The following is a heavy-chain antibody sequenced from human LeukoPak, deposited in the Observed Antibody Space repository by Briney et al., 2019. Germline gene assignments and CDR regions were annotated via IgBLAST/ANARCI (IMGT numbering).Heavy chain of an antibody. CDR2: IYYSGST. D-gene: IGHD3-22*01. V-gene: IGHV4-30-4*01. Sequence: SETLSLTCAVSGGSISSGDYYWSWIRQPPGKGLEWIGYIYYSGSTYYNPSLKSRVTISVDTSKNQFSLKLSSVTAADTAVYYCARGGMYYYDSSGYYPFDYWGQGTLVTVSS. CDR3: ARGGMYYYDSSGYYPFDY. J-gene: IGHJ4*02. CDR1: GGSISSGDYY.